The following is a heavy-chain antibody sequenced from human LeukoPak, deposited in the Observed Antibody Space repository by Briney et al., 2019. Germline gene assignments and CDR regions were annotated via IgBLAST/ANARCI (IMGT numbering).Heavy chain of an antibody. CDR2: IYYSGST. CDR1: GGSISSYY. V-gene: IGHV4-59*12. D-gene: IGHD5-24*01. CDR3: AGGEQIWLHPDGPFYYFDY. Sequence: SETLSLTCTVSGGSISSYYWSWIRQPPGKGLEWIGYIYYSGSTNYNPSLKSRVTISVDTSKNQFSLKLSSVTAADTAVYYCAGGEQIWLHPDGPFYYFDYWGQGTLVTVSS. J-gene: IGHJ4*02.